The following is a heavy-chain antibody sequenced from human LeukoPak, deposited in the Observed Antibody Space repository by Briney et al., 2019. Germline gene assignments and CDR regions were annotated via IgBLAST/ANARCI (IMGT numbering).Heavy chain of an antibody. V-gene: IGHV1-2*02. D-gene: IGHD4-17*01. Sequence: ASVKVSCKASGYTFTGYYMHWVRQAPGQGLEWMGWINPNSGGTNYAQKFQGRVTMTRDTSISTAYMELSRLRSDDTAVYYCARVPDYGDYLFDYWGQRTLVTVSS. J-gene: IGHJ4*02. CDR3: ARVPDYGDYLFDY. CDR2: INPNSGGT. CDR1: GYTFTGYY.